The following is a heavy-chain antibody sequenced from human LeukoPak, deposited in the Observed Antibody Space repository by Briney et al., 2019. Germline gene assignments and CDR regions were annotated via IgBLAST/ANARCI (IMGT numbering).Heavy chain of an antibody. CDR1: GGSISSYY. Sequence: SETLSLTCTVSGGSISSYYWSWIRQPAGKGLEWIGRIYTTGSTNYDPSLKSRVTMSVDTSKNQFSLKLSSVTAADTAVYYCARDGTGYFGSSGYYYFDYWGQGTLVTVSS. CDR2: IYTTGST. D-gene: IGHD3-22*01. V-gene: IGHV4-4*07. CDR3: ARDGTGYFGSSGYYYFDY. J-gene: IGHJ4*02.